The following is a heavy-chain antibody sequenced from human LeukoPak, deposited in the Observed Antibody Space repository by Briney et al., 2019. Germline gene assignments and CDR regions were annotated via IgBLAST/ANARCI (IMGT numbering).Heavy chain of an antibody. D-gene: IGHD2-15*01. CDR2: ISAYNGNT. V-gene: IGHV1-18*01. Sequence: ASVKVSCKASGYTFTSYGISWVRQAPGQGLEWMGWISAYNGNTNYAQKLQGRVTMTTDTSTSTAYMELRSLRSDDTAVYYCARDAVVVAATPGFCDYWGQGTLVTVSS. CDR3: ARDAVVVAATPGFCDY. CDR1: GYTFTSYG. J-gene: IGHJ4*02.